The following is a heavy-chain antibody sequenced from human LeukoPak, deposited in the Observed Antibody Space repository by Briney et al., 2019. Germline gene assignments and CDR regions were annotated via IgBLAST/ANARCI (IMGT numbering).Heavy chain of an antibody. CDR1: GYTFTGYY. Sequence: ASVKVSCKASGYTFTGYYMHWVRQAPGQGLEGMGWINPNSGGTNYAQKFQGRVTMTRDTSISTAYMELSRLRSDDTAVYYCARDRIAAAGDFDYWGQGTLVTVSS. D-gene: IGHD6-13*01. CDR3: ARDRIAAAGDFDY. J-gene: IGHJ4*02. V-gene: IGHV1-2*02. CDR2: INPNSGGT.